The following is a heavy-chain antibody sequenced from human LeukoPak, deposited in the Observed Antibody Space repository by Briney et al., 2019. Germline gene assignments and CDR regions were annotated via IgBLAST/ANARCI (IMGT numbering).Heavy chain of an antibody. D-gene: IGHD2-2*01. CDR3: ATVQGVQLLDGY. CDR1: GYTLTELS. Sequence: ASVKVSCKVSGYTLTELSMHWVRQAPGKGLEWMGGFDPEDGETIYAQKFQGRVTMTEDTSTDTAYMELSSLRSEDTAVYYCATVQGVQLLDGYWGQGTLVTVSS. J-gene: IGHJ4*02. CDR2: FDPEDGET. V-gene: IGHV1-24*01.